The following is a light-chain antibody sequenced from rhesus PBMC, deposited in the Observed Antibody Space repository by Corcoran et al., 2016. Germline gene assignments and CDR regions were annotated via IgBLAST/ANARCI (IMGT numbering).Light chain of an antibody. Sequence: DIQMTQSPASLSASVGDRVTINCRASQGISKYVSWYQQKPRKAPKPLLYYASRLETRVPSRFSGSRSWTDYTLTINNLQPADIATYYCTQYNTSPLTFGVGTNVAIK. CDR1: QGISKY. CDR3: TQYNTSPLT. V-gene: IGKV1-66*01. CDR2: YAS. J-gene: IGKJ4*01.